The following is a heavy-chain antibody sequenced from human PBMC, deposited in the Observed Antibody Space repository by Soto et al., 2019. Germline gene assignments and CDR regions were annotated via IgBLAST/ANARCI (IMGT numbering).Heavy chain of an antibody. J-gene: IGHJ4*02. CDR2: ISGSGGST. V-gene: IGHV3-23*01. CDR3: AKGSSGSYYNARDY. D-gene: IGHD3-10*01. Sequence: EVQLLESGGGLVQPGRSLRLSCAASGFTFSSYAMSWVRQAPGKGLEWVSAISGSGGSTYYADSVKGRFTISRDNSKNTLYLQMNSLRAEDTAVYYCAKGSSGSYYNARDYWGQGTLVTVSS. CDR1: GFTFSSYA.